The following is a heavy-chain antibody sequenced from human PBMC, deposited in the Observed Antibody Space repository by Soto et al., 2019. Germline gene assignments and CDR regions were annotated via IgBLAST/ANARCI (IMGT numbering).Heavy chain of an antibody. Sequence: PGGSLRLSCASSGFNFKSYTINLVRRAPGKRLEWLSSISSSGYIFSTDSVRGRFTISRDNAKNSVYLQINSLRAEDTAVYFCARDCRGGSCYPGMDVWGQGTTVTVSS. CDR3: ARDCRGGSCYPGMDV. V-gene: IGHV3-21*01. CDR1: GFNFKSYT. CDR2: ISSSGYI. J-gene: IGHJ6*02. D-gene: IGHD2-15*01.